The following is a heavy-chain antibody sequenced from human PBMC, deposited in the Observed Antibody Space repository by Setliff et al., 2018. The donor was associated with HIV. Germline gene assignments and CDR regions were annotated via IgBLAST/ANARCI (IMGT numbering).Heavy chain of an antibody. CDR2: INPKSGVT. CDR3: ARGGVYYYDSSGWSMDY. CDR1: GYTFTDYY. V-gene: IGHV1-2*06. J-gene: IGHJ4*02. Sequence: ASVKVSCKASGYTFTDYYIHWVRQAPGHGLEWVGRINPKSGVTSYAQKFQGRVTITADESTSTAYMELSSLRSEDTAVYYCARGGVYYYDSSGWSMDYWGQGTLVTVSS. D-gene: IGHD3-22*01.